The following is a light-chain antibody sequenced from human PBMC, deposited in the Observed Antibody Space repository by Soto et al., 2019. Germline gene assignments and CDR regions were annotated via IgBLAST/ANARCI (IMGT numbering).Light chain of an antibody. CDR1: SSDVGGYNY. CDR3: SSYTSSSGV. CDR2: EVS. J-gene: IGLJ1*01. Sequence: QSALTQPASVSGSPGQSITISCTGTSSDVGGYNYASWYQQHPGKAPKLMIYEVSNRPSGVSNRFSGSKSGNTASLTISGLQAEDEADYDCSSYTSSSGVFGTGTKVTVL. V-gene: IGLV2-14*01.